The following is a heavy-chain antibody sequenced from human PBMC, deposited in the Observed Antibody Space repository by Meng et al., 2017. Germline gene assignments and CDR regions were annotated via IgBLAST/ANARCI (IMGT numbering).Heavy chain of an antibody. J-gene: IGHJ4*02. CDR3: HSGWYQAGDDY. CDR1: GWSLRSYA. CDR2: IIPIFGTA. Sequence: QLGEAGGQGQRAGVLVKVASKASGWSLRSYAISWVRQAPERVLEWMGGIIPIFGTANYAQKFQGKVTITADKSTSTAYMELSSLRSEDTAVYYCHSGWYQAGDDYWGQGTLVTVSS. V-gene: IGHV1-69*06. D-gene: IGHD6-19*01.